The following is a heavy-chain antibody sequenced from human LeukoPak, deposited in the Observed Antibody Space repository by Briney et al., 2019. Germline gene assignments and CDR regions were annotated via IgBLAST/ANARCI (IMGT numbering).Heavy chain of an antibody. Sequence: SETLSLTCTVSGGSISSYYWSWIRQPPGKGLEWIGYIYYSGSTNHNPSLKSRVTISVDTSKNQFSLKLSSVTAADTAVYYCASRVKYSSGWYIDYWGQGTLVTVSS. CDR3: ASRVKYSSGWYIDY. J-gene: IGHJ4*02. V-gene: IGHV4-59*01. CDR2: IYYSGST. D-gene: IGHD6-19*01. CDR1: GGSISSYY.